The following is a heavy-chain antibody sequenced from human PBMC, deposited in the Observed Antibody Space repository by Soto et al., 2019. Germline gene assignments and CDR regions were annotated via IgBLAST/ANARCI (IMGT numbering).Heavy chain of an antibody. CDR2: LSSDGFGT. Sequence: GGSLRLSCAASGFTLSAYWMHWVRQAPGRGLEWVSRLSSDGFGTAYADSVKGRFHISRDNARNTLFLQMNGLRAEDTAVYYCARDLGGPDYWGRGTLVTVSS. CDR3: ARDLGGPDY. CDR1: GFTLSAYW. D-gene: IGHD3-16*01. V-gene: IGHV3-74*03. J-gene: IGHJ4*02.